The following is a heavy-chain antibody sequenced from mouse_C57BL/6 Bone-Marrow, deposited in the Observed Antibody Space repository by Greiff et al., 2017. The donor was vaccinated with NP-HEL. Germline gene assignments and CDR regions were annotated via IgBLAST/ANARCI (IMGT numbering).Heavy chain of an antibody. V-gene: IGHV3-8*01. D-gene: IGHD1-1*01. Sequence: EVQLQQSGPGLAKPSQSLSLSCSVTGYSITSDYWNWIRKFPGNKLEYMGYISYSGSTNYYPSLNNRISITRDTSKNQYNRQLNSVTTEDTATYYRARYGSDFEDWGEGATLTVSS. CDR3: ARYGSDFED. J-gene: IGHJ2*01. CDR2: ISYSGST. CDR1: GYSITSDY.